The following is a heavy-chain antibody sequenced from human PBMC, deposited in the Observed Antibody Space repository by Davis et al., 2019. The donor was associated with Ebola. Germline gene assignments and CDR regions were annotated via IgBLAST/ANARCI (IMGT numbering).Heavy chain of an antibody. V-gene: IGHV4-4*02. Sequence: SETLSLTCAVSGGSISSSNWWSWVRQPPGKGLEWIGEINHSGSTNYNPSLKSRVTISVDTSKNQFSLKLSSVTAADTAVYYCAREDLTIFGVVTRYNWFDPWGQGTLVTVSS. CDR1: GGSISSSNW. D-gene: IGHD3-3*01. CDR2: INHSGST. CDR3: AREDLTIFGVVTRYNWFDP. J-gene: IGHJ5*02.